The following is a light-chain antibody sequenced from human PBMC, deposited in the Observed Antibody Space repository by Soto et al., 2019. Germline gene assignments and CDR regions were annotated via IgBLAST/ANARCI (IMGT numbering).Light chain of an antibody. V-gene: IGKV3-11*01. CDR3: QQRSKWPIT. CDR1: QSVGSY. CDR2: DAS. Sequence: EIVLTQSPATLSLSPGERATLSCRASQSVGSYLAWYQQKPGQAPGLLIYDASNRATGIPARFSGSGSGTDFTLTISSLEPEDFAVYYCQQRSKWPITFGQGTRLEIK. J-gene: IGKJ5*01.